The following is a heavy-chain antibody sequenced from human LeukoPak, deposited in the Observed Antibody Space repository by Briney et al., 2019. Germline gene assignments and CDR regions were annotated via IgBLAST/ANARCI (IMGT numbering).Heavy chain of an antibody. CDR2: IGTAGDT. J-gene: IGHJ4*02. V-gene: IGHV3-13*01. D-gene: IGHD5-12*01. CDR1: GYTFSSYD. Sequence: GGSLRLSCAASGYTFSSYDMHWVRQATGKGLEWVSAIGTAGDTYYPGSVKGRFTISRENAKYSLYLQMNSLRAGDTAVYYCARGVGYSGYEFLDYWGQGTLVTVSS. CDR3: ARGVGYSGYEFLDY.